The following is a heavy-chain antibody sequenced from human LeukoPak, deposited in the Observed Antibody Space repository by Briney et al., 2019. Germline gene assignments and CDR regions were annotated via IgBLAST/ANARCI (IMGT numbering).Heavy chain of an antibody. Sequence: SETLSLTSAVYGGSFSGYYWSWIRQPPGKGLEWIGEINHSGSTNYNPSLKSRVTISVDTSKNQFSLKLSSVTAADTAVYYCATRHSLLWFGELLAPFSYWGQGTLVTVSS. CDR3: ATRHSLLWFGELLAPFSY. D-gene: IGHD3-10*01. CDR2: INHSGST. J-gene: IGHJ4*02. CDR1: GGSFSGYY. V-gene: IGHV4-34*01.